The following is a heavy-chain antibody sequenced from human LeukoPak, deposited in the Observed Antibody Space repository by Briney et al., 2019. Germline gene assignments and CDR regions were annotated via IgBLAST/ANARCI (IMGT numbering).Heavy chain of an antibody. CDR3: ARGRVMVYASPSNDAFDI. Sequence: GGSLRLSCAASGCTFSSYVMHWVRQAPGKGLEWVAVISYDGSNKYYADSVKGRFTISRDNSKNTLYLQMNSLRAEDTAVYYCARGRVMVYASPSNDAFDIWGQGTMVTVSS. D-gene: IGHD2-8*01. CDR1: GCTFSSYV. CDR2: ISYDGSNK. J-gene: IGHJ3*02. V-gene: IGHV3-30*01.